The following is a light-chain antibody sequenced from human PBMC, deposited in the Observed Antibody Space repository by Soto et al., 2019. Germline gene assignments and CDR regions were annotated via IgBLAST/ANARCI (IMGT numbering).Light chain of an antibody. CDR2: LNSDGSH. CDR1: SGHSTYA. J-gene: IGLJ2*01. V-gene: IGLV4-69*01. CDR3: QIWDTGIQVR. Sequence: QLVLTQSPSASASLGASVKLTCTLSSGHSTYAIAWHQQQPEKGTRYLMKLNSDGSHSKGDGIPDRFSGSSSGAERYLTISSLQSEDEADYYCQIWDTGIQVRFGGGTKLTVL.